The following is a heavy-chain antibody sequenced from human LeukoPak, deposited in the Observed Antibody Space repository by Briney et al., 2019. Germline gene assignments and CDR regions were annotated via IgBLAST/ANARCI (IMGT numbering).Heavy chain of an antibody. V-gene: IGHV3-11*01. D-gene: IGHD6-13*01. CDR3: ARDRSPIAAVSWPLYYGMDV. CDR2: ISSSGSTI. CDR1: GFTFSDYY. Sequence: PGGSLRLSCAASGFTFSDYYMSWIRQAPGKGLEWVSYISSSGSTIYYADSVKGRFTISRDNAENSLYLQMNSLRAEDTAVYYCARDRSPIAAVSWPLYYGMDVWGQGTTVTVSS. J-gene: IGHJ6*02.